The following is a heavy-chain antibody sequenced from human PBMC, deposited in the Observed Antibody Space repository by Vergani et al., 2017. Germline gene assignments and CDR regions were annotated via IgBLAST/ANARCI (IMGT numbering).Heavy chain of an antibody. CDR1: GGSISSYY. CDR2: IYYSGIT. D-gene: IGHD3-3*01. V-gene: IGHV4-59*01. CDR3: ARVYYDFWSGDYRRGGWFDP. J-gene: IGHJ5*02. Sequence: QVQLQESGPGLVKPSETLSLTCTVPGGSISSYYWCRIRQPPGKGLEWIGYIYYSGITTYTPSLKSRVTLSVDTSRKQFSLKLRSVTAADMAVYYCARVYYDFWSGDYRRGGWFDPWGQGTLVTVSS.